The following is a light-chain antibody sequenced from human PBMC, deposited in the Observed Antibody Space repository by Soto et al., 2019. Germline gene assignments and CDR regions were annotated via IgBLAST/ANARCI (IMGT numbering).Light chain of an antibody. CDR2: EVT. CDR1: SSDCGGYNY. V-gene: IGLV2-8*01. Sequence: QSALTQPPSAAGSLGQSVTISCTGTSSDCGGYNYVSWHQQHPGKAPKVMIYEVTKRPPGVPDRFSGSKSGNTASLTVSGLQAEDEADYYCSSFAGGGNPVLLGGGTKLTVL. J-gene: IGLJ2*01. CDR3: SSFAGGGNPVL.